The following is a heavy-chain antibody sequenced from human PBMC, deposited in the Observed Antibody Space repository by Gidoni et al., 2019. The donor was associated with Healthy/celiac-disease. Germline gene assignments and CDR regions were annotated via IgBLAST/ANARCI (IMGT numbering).Heavy chain of an antibody. Sequence: EVQLVESGGVVVQPGGSLRLSCAASGFTFDDYTMHWVRQAPGKGLGWVSLISWDGGSTYYADSVKGRFTISRDNSKNSLYLQMNSLRTEDTALYYCAKDIVGGGYYFDYWGQGTLVTVSS. CDR2: ISWDGGST. CDR3: AKDIVGGGYYFDY. J-gene: IGHJ4*02. CDR1: GFTFDDYT. D-gene: IGHD3-10*01. V-gene: IGHV3-43*01.